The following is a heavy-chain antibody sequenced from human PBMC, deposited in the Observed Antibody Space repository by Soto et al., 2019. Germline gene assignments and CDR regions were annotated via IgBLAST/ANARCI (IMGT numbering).Heavy chain of an antibody. J-gene: IGHJ4*02. Sequence: SETLSLTCTVSGGSIGSSSYYWGWIRQPPGKGLEWIGSIYYSGSTYYNPSLKSRVTISVDTSKNQFSLKLSSVTAADTAVYYCARGRSFYDSSGYRFDDWGPGSLVTVSS. V-gene: IGHV4-39*01. D-gene: IGHD3-22*01. CDR1: GGSIGSSSYY. CDR3: ARGRSFYDSSGYRFDD. CDR2: IYYSGST.